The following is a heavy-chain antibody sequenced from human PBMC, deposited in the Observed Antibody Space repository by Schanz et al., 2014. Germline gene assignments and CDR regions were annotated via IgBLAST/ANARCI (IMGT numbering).Heavy chain of an antibody. CDR3: ARGGATRFDY. V-gene: IGHV3-33*01. Sequence: QVQLVESGGGVVQPGRSLRLSCAASGFSFDKYGMHWVRQAPGKGLEWVGVIWYDGSKTYYADSVRGRFTISRDNAKNSLYLQMNSLRDEDTAVYYCARGGATRFDYWGQGTLVTVSS. CDR2: IWYDGSKT. D-gene: IGHD1-26*01. CDR1: GFSFDKYG. J-gene: IGHJ4*02.